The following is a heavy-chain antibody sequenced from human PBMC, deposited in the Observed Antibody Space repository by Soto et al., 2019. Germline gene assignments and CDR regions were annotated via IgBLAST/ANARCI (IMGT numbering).Heavy chain of an antibody. V-gene: IGHV4-59*08. CDR3: ATLHGSGHRSVFDY. J-gene: IGHJ4*02. CDR1: GGSISSYY. Sequence: QVQLQESGPGLVKPSETLSLTCTVSGGSISSYYWSWIRQPPGKGLEWIGYIYYSGSANYNPSLTSRVTISVDTSKNQFSLKLSSVTAADTAVYYCATLHGSGHRSVFDYWGQGTLVTVSS. CDR2: IYYSGSA. D-gene: IGHD3-10*01.